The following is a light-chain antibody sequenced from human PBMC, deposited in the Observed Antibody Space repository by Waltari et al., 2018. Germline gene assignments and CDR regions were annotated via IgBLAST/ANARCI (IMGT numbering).Light chain of an antibody. CDR1: QSISTY. Sequence: DIQMTQSPSSLSASVGDRVTITCRSSQSISTYLNCYQQRPRKAPKRLINDASSLQSGVPSRFSGTGSETDFTLTISSLQPEDFATYYCQKSYNSPYTFGQGTKLEIK. CDR3: QKSYNSPYT. V-gene: IGKV1-39*01. CDR2: DAS. J-gene: IGKJ2*01.